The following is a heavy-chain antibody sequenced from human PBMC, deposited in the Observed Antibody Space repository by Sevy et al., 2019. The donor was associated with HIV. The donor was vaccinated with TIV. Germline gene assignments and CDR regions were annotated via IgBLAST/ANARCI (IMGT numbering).Heavy chain of an antibody. V-gene: IGHV3-33*01. J-gene: IGHJ4*02. D-gene: IGHD6-19*01. CDR2: IWYDGSNK. CDR1: GFAYSGYG. Sequence: GESLKISCAAFGFAYSGYGMHWVRQAPGKGLEWVAVIWYDGSNKEYADSVKGRFTISRDNSKTTLYLQMNSLRAEDTAVYYCVRESIAVAGIGYYFDSWGQGTLVTVSS. CDR3: VRESIAVAGIGYYFDS.